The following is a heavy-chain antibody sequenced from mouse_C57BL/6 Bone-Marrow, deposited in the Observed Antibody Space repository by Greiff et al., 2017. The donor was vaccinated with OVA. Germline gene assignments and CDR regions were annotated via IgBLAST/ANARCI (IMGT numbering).Heavy chain of an antibody. CDR3: ARWTYYYGSSYDY. V-gene: IGHV1-78*01. CDR2: IYPRDGST. CDR1: GYTFTDHT. J-gene: IGHJ2*01. D-gene: IGHD1-1*01. Sequence: QVKLQQSDAELVKPGASVKISCKVSGYTFTDHTIPWMKQRPEQGLAWIGNIYPRDGSTKYNEKFKGKATLTADKSSSTAYMQLNSLTAEDSAVYFCARWTYYYGSSYDYWGQGTTLTVSS.